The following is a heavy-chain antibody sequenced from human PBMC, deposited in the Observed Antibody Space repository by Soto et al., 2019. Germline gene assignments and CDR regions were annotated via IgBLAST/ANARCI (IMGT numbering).Heavy chain of an antibody. V-gene: IGHV3-21*01. CDR2: ISNGSTYI. CDR1: GFTFSAYN. J-gene: IGHJ6*03. CDR3: TREVTGPDYYYYYMDV. Sequence: EVQLVESGGGLVKPGGSLRLSCAASGFTFSAYNMNWVRQAPGKGLEWVSSISNGSTYISYAGSVKGRFTISRDDAKSSLYLQMNSLRAEDTAVYYCTREVTGPDYYYYYMDVWGKGTTVTVSS. D-gene: IGHD1-20*01.